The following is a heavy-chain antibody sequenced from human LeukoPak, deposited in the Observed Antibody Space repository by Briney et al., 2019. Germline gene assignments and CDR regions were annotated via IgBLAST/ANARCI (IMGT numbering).Heavy chain of an antibody. CDR2: LTGDGNT. J-gene: IGHJ4*02. D-gene: IGHD1-20*01. V-gene: IGHV3-23*01. CDR1: GFTFTSYA. Sequence: GGSLRHSCAASGFTFTSYAMSWVRQAPGKGLEWVSVLTGDGNTYYADSVKGRFTNSRDDSKNTLFLQMNSLRAEDTAVYFCAKVKWKLIGYFDYWGQGTLVTVSS. CDR3: AKVKWKLIGYFDY.